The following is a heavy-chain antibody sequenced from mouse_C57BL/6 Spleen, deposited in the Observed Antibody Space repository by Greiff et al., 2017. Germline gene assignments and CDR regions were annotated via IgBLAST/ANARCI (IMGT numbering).Heavy chain of an antibody. D-gene: IGHD1-1*01. Sequence: QVQLQQPGTELVKPGASVKLSCKASGYTFTSYWMHWVKQRPGQGLEWVGYINPSNGGTNYTEKFKSKATLTVDKSDRTANMQLRRLTSEDSAVYYCARSLYYYGSSYDWYFDVWGTGTTVTVSS. CDR3: ARSLYYYGSSYDWYFDV. CDR2: INPSNGGT. CDR1: GYTFTSYW. J-gene: IGHJ1*03. V-gene: IGHV1-53*01.